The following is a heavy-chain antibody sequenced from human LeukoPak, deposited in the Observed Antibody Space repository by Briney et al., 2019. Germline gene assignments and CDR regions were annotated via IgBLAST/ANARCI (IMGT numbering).Heavy chain of an antibody. D-gene: IGHD1-26*01. CDR3: AKGGRVGATHTYFDY. CDR1: GFNFRAYW. J-gene: IGHJ4*02. Sequence: GGSLRLSCTTSGFNFRAYWMGWVRQAPGKGLEWVSAISGSGGSTYYADSVKGRFTISRDNSKNTLYLQMNSLRAEDTAVYYCAKGGRVGATHTYFDYWGQGTLVTVSS. CDR2: ISGSGGST. V-gene: IGHV3-23*01.